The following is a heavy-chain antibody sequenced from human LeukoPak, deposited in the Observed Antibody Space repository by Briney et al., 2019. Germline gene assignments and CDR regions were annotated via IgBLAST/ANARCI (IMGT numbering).Heavy chain of an antibody. CDR2: INPSGGST. J-gene: IGHJ5*02. CDR3: TFARGWSNWFDP. D-gene: IGHD2-15*01. CDR1: GYTFTSYY. V-gene: IGHV1-46*03. Sequence: GASVKVSCKASGYTFTSYYMHWVRQAPGQGLEWMGIINPSGGSTSYAQKFQGRVTITADKSTSTAYMELSSLRSEDTAVYYCTFARGWSNWFDPWGQGTLVTVSS.